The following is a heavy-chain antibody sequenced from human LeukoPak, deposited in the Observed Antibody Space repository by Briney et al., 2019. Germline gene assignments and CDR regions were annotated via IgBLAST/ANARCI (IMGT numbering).Heavy chain of an antibody. V-gene: IGHV3-21*01. CDR1: GFTFSSYS. J-gene: IGHJ4*02. Sequence: GGSLRLSCAASGFTFSSYSMNWVRQVPGKGLEWVSSISSSSSYIYYADSVKGRFTISRDNAKNSLYLQMNSLRAEDTAVYYCARGAAVAGTSSDYWGQGTLVTVSS. CDR2: ISSSSSYI. D-gene: IGHD6-19*01. CDR3: ARGAAVAGTSSDY.